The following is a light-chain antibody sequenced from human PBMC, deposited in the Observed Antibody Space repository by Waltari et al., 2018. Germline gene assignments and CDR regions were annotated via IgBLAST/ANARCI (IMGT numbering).Light chain of an antibody. CDR3: SSSSSNSAVV. CDR1: SSDVGVYKY. CDR2: DDT. J-gene: IGLJ2*01. Sequence: QSALTQPASVSGSPGQSITISCTGSSSDVGVYKYVPWYQQHPGKAPKLIIYDDTKRPSGASNRFSGSKSGNAASLTISGLRAEDEADYYCSSSSSNSAVVFGGGTRLTVL. V-gene: IGLV2-14*03.